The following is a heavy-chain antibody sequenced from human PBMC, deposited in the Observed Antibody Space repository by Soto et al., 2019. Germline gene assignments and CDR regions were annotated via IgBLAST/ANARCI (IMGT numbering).Heavy chain of an antibody. J-gene: IGHJ5*02. CDR2: IFLIFVIA. Sequence: GASVKVSCKASGGTFSSYTISWVRQAPGQGFEWMGRIFLIFVIANYAQKFQGRVTITADNSTSPAYMELSSLRFGDTAVFYCASSGSGSYYPFDPWGQGTLVTVSS. CDR1: GGTFSSYT. D-gene: IGHD3-10*01. V-gene: IGHV1-69*02. CDR3: ASSGSGSYYPFDP.